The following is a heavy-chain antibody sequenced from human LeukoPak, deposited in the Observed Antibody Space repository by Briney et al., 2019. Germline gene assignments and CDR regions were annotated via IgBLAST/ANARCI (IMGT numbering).Heavy chain of an antibody. CDR2: MNPNSGNT. J-gene: IGHJ4*02. CDR1: GYTFTSYD. CDR3: ARVEYISGYSRIY. D-gene: IGHD3-22*01. V-gene: IGHV1-8*01. Sequence: GASVKVSCKASGYTFTSYDINWVRQATGQGLEWMGWMNPNSGNTGYAQKFQGRVTMTRNIFISTAYMELSSLRSEDTAVYYCARVEYISGYSRIYWGQGTLVTVSS.